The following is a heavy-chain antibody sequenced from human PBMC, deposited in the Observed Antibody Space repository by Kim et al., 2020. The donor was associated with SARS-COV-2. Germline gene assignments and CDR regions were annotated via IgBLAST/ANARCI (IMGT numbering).Heavy chain of an antibody. J-gene: IGHJ4*02. CDR1: GFTFSSFA. Sequence: GGSLRLSCAASGFTFSSFAMSWVRQAPGKGLEWVSAIRGSGDSTYYPDSVRGRFTISRDNSKKMLYLEMNSLRAEDTAVYYCAKVLIGYSTSWLTFDSWGQGTLVTVSS. CDR3: AKVLIGYSTSWLTFDS. V-gene: IGHV3-23*01. D-gene: IGHD6-13*01. CDR2: IRGSGDST.